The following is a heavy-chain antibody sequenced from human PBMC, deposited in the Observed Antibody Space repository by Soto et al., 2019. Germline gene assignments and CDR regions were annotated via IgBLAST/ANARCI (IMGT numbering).Heavy chain of an antibody. CDR2: IYTSGST. Sequence: WETLSLTCTVSGGSISSYYWSWIRQPAGKGLEWIGRIYTSGSTNYNPSLKSRVTMSVDTSKNQFSLKLSSVTAADTAVYYCASQLAPYWYFDLWGRGTLVTVSS. V-gene: IGHV4-4*07. J-gene: IGHJ2*01. D-gene: IGHD6-13*01. CDR1: GGSISSYY. CDR3: ASQLAPYWYFDL.